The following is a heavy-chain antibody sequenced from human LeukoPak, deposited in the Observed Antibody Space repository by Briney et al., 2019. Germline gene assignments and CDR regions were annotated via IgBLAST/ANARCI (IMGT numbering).Heavy chain of an antibody. J-gene: IGHJ5*02. D-gene: IGHD4-17*01. CDR3: ARVGRVTTYNWFDP. CDR2: IYHSGST. CDR1: GYSISSGYY. V-gene: IGHV4-38-2*02. Sequence: PSETLSLTCTVSGYSISSGYYWGWIRQPPGKGLEWIGSIYHSGSTYYNPSLKSRVTISVDTSKNQFSLKLSSVTAADTAVYYCARVGRVTTYNWFDPWGQGTPVTVSS.